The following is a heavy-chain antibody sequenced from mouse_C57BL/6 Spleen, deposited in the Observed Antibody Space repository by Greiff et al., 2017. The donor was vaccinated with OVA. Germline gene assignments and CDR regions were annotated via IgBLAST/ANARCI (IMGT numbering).Heavy chain of an antibody. V-gene: IGHV1-26*01. J-gene: IGHJ3*01. CDR1: GYTFTDYY. D-gene: IGHD2-4*01. Sequence: EVQLQQSGPELVKPGASVKISCKASGYTFTDYYMNWVKQSHGKSLEWIGDINPNNGGTSYNQKFKGKATLTVDKSSSTAYMELRSLTSEDSAVYYCARRPIYYDYDGFAYWGQGTLVTVSA. CDR3: ARRPIYYDYDGFAY. CDR2: INPNNGGT.